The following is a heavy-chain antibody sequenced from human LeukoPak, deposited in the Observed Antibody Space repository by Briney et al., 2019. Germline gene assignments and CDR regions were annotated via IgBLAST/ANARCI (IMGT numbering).Heavy chain of an antibody. D-gene: IGHD3-16*01. Sequence: SVKVSCKASGGTFSSYAISWVRQAPGQGLEWMGGIIPIFRRANYAQKFQDRLTITADESTTEVYMELTRLKSDDTAIYYCARVGEFGINSAMVLPDWGQGSLVTVSS. V-gene: IGHV1-69*13. CDR1: GGTFSSYA. J-gene: IGHJ4*02. CDR2: IIPIFRRA. CDR3: ARVGEFGINSAMVLPD.